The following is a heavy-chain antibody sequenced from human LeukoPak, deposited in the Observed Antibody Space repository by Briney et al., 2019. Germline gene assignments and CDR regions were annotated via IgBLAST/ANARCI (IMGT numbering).Heavy chain of an antibody. V-gene: IGHV1-69*05. Sequence: SVKVSCKASGGTFSSYAISWVRQAPGQGLEWMGGIIPIFGTANYAQKFQGRVTMTRDTSTSTVYMELSSLRSEDTAVYYCARSSGRSPNREYMDVWGKGTTVTVSS. CDR2: IIPIFGTA. CDR1: GGTFSSYA. CDR3: ARSSGRSPNREYMDV. J-gene: IGHJ6*03. D-gene: IGHD1-14*01.